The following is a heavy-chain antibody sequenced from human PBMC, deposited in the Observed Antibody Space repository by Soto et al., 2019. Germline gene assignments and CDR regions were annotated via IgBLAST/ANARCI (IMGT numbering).Heavy chain of an antibody. CDR3: AKDRYYDILTGYPSIEYYFDY. Sequence: GSLRLSCAASGFTFSSYAMSWVRQAPGKGLEWVAVISDSGSSTYYADSVKGRFTISRDNSKNTLSLQMNSLRAEDTAVYYCAKDRYYDILTGYPSIEYYFDYWGQGTLGTVSS. CDR2: ISDSGSST. J-gene: IGHJ4*02. D-gene: IGHD3-9*01. V-gene: IGHV3-23*01. CDR1: GFTFSSYA.